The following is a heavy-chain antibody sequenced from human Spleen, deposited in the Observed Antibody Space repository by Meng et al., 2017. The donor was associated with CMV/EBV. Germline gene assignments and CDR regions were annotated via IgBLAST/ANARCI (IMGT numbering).Heavy chain of an antibody. CDR2: ILWDDDN. J-gene: IGHJ4*02. CDR3: AHGASYYDSSGYYHSLLDF. V-gene: IGHV2-5*02. D-gene: IGHD3-22*01. Sequence: TSGVAVGRIRQHPGRAPEWLALILWDDDNRYSPSLQSRLTITKDTSKKQVVLTMTNVDPMDTATYYCAHGASYYDSSGYYHSLLDFWGQGTLVTVSS. CDR1: TSGVA.